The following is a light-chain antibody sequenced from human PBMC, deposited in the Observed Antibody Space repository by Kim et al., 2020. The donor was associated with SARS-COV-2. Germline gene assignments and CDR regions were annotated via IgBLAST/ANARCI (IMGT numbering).Light chain of an antibody. V-gene: IGLV2-18*02. J-gene: IGLJ3*02. CDR3: SSYASSSTWV. CDR2: EVS. Sequence: QSALTQPPSVSGSPGQSVTISCTGTSSDVGSYNRVSWYQQPPGTAPKLMIYEVSNRPSGVPDRFSGSKSGNTASLTISGLQAEDEADYYCSSYASSSTWVFGEGTQLT. CDR1: SSDVGSYNR.